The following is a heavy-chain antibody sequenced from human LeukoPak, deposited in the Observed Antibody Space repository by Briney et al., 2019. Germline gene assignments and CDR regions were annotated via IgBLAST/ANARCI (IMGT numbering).Heavy chain of an antibody. D-gene: IGHD6-13*01. CDR1: GGSFSGYY. J-gene: IGHJ1*01. CDR3: ARGYGIAAAGYRH. V-gene: IGHV4-34*01. CDR2: INHSGST. Sequence: SETLSLTCAVYGGSFSGYYWSWIRQPPGKGLGWIGEINHSGSTNYNPSLKSRVTISVDTSKNQFSLKLSSVTAADTAVYYCARGYGIAAAGYRHWGQGTLVTVSS.